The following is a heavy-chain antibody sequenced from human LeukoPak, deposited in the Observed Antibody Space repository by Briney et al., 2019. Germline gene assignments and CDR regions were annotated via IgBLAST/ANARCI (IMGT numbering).Heavy chain of an antibody. CDR1: GFTFSSYG. CDR2: ISGSGGST. Sequence: GGSLRLSCAASGFTFSSYGMSWVRQAPGKGLEWVSAISGSGGSTYYADSVKGRFTISRDNSKNTLYLQMNSLRAEDTAVYYCARALNYYGSGSYYPDFYFDYWGQGTLVTVSS. D-gene: IGHD3-10*01. CDR3: ARALNYYGSGSYYPDFYFDY. V-gene: IGHV3-23*01. J-gene: IGHJ4*02.